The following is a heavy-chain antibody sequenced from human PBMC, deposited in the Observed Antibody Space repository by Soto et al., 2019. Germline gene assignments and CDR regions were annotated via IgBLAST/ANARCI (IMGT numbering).Heavy chain of an antibody. Sequence: ASVKVSCKASGGTFSSYAISWVRQAPGQGLEWMGGIIPIFGTANYAQKFQGRVTITADKSTSTAYMELSSLRSEDTAGYYCVLEGDYQTFYYYGMDVWGQGTTVTVSS. J-gene: IGHJ6*02. V-gene: IGHV1-69*06. CDR2: IIPIFGTA. CDR3: VLEGDYQTFYYYGMDV. D-gene: IGHD4-17*01. CDR1: GGTFSSYA.